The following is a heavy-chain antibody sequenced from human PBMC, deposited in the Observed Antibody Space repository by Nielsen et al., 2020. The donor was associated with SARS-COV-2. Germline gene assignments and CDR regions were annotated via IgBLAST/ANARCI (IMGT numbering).Heavy chain of an antibody. D-gene: IGHD2-8*01. CDR3: ARHLRYCTNGVCYGTYYYGMDV. V-gene: IGHV5-51*01. J-gene: IGHJ6*02. CDR2: IYPGDSDT. Sequence: GESLKISCKASGYSFTRYWIGWVRQMPGKGLEWMGIIYPGDSDTRYSPSFQGQVTISADKSISTAYLQWSSLKTSDTAMYYCARHLRYCTNGVCYGTYYYGMDVWGQGTTVTVSS. CDR1: GYSFTRYW.